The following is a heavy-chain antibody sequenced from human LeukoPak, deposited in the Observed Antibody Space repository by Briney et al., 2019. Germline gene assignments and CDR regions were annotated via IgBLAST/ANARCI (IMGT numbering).Heavy chain of an antibody. CDR1: GYTFTSYD. J-gene: IGHJ4*02. Sequence: ASVKVSCKASGYTFTSYDINWVRQATGQGLEWMGWMNPNSGNTGYAQKFQGRVTMTRNTSISTAYMELSNLRSEDTAVYYCARRLRLNGDLGYGDYYYFDYWGQGTLVTVSS. CDR3: ARRLRLNGDLGYGDYYYFDY. CDR2: MNPNSGNT. D-gene: IGHD4-17*01. V-gene: IGHV1-8*01.